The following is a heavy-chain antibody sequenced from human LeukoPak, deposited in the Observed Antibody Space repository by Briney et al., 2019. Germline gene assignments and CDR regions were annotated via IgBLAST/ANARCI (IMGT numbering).Heavy chain of an antibody. J-gene: IGHJ4*02. V-gene: IGHV3-23*01. D-gene: IGHD6-13*01. CDR3: AKDRAQQLVLDF. CDR1: GFTFSSYA. Sequence: GGSLRLSCAASGFTFSSYAMSWVRQAPGKGLEWVSAIIGSGSSTYYADSVKGRFTISRDNSKNTLFLQMSSLRAEDTAVYYCAKDRAQQLVLDFWGQGTLVTVSS. CDR2: IIGSGSST.